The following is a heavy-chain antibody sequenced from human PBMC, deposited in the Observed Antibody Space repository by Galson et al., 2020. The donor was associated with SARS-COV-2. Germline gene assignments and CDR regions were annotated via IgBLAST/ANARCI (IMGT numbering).Heavy chain of an antibody. D-gene: IGHD3-3*01. Sequence: GGSLRLSCAASGFTFSNYPMHWVRQAPGKGLEWVAVTSSDGSNTYYADSLKGRFTISRDNSKNTVYLQMNSLRAEDTAVYFCAKATHDYDFLSAYFDYWGQGTLVTVSS. CDR1: GFTFSNYP. V-gene: IGHV3-30*18. J-gene: IGHJ4*02. CDR2: TSSDGSNT. CDR3: AKATHDYDFLSAYFDY.